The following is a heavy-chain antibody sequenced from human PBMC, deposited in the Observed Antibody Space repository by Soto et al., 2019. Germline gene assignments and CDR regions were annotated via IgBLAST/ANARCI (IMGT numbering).Heavy chain of an antibody. CDR1: GGSLSSGSHY. J-gene: IGHJ4*02. CDR2: IYYSGTT. D-gene: IGHD6-13*01. CDR3: EKGSRSWEH. V-gene: IGHV4-61*01. Sequence: QVQLQESGPGLVKPSETLSLTCTVSGGSLSSGSHYWSWIRQPPGKGLEWIGYIYYSGTTNYNPSLKSRVTISVDTSENQFSLQLRSVTAADTAVYYCEKGSRSWEHWGQGTLVTVSS.